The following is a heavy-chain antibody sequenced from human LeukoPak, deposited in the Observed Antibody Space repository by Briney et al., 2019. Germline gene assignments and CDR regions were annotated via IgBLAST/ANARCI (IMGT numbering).Heavy chain of an antibody. CDR1: GGSIRGYY. CDR3: ARETPGAGHFDY. CDR2: IYYSGST. Sequence: SETLSLTCTVSGGSIRGYYWSWIRQSPGKTLEWIGYIYYSGSTNYSPSLKSRVTISVDSSKNQFSLNLRSVTAADTAVYYCARETPGAGHFDYWGQGSLVTVSS. D-gene: IGHD7-27*01. J-gene: IGHJ4*02. V-gene: IGHV4-59*01.